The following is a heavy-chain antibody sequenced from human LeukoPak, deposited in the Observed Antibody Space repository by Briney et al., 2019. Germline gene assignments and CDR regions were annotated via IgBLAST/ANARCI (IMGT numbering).Heavy chain of an antibody. CDR2: INPNSGGT. CDR1: GYSFTAYY. V-gene: IGHV1-2*02. Sequence: GASVKVSCKASGYSFTAYYIHWVRQAPGHGLEWMGWINPNSGGTNYAQKFQGRVTMTRDTSISTAYMELSRLRSDDTAVFYCARAAPVAHFDYWGQGTLVTVSS. D-gene: IGHD2-2*01. CDR3: ARAAPVAHFDY. J-gene: IGHJ4*02.